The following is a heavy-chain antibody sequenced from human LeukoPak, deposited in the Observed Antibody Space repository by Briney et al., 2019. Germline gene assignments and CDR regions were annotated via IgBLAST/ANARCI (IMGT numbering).Heavy chain of an antibody. V-gene: IGHV4-4*07. CDR1: GVSISSDY. Sequence: SETLSLTCTVSGVSISSDYWSWIRQPAGKGLEWIGRMYTSGSTNYNPSLKSRVTMSVDTSKNQFSLKLRSVTAADTAVYYCVRTQHGEFDYWGQGTLVTVSS. D-gene: IGHD7-27*01. J-gene: IGHJ4*02. CDR2: MYTSGST. CDR3: VRTQHGEFDY.